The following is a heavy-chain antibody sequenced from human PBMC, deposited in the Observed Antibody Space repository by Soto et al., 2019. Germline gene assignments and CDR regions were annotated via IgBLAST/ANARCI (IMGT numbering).Heavy chain of an antibody. J-gene: IGHJ6*02. V-gene: IGHV1-69*13. CDR3: ARGTNLAAGDYVYYYYYYGMDG. CDR2: IIPIFGTA. D-gene: IGHD4-17*01. Sequence: GASVKVSCKASGGTFSSYAISWVRQAPGQGLEWMGGIIPIFGTANYAQKFQGRVTITADESTSTAYMELSSLRSEDTAVYYCARGTNLAAGDYVYYYYYYGMDGWGQGTTVTVSS. CDR1: GGTFSSYA.